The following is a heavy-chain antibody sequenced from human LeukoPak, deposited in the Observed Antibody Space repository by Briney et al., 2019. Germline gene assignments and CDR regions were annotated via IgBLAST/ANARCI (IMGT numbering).Heavy chain of an antibody. Sequence: GGSLRLSCAASGFTFDDYAMNWVRQAPGKGLEWVSIISGGGGSTSYADSVRGRFTISRDSSKNTLYLQMHSLRAEDTAVYYCAKDRHFFASRTYGVDYWGQGTLVTVSS. CDR3: AKDRHFFASRTYGVDY. D-gene: IGHD2/OR15-2a*01. J-gene: IGHJ4*02. CDR1: GFTFDDYA. V-gene: IGHV3-23*01. CDR2: ISGGGGST.